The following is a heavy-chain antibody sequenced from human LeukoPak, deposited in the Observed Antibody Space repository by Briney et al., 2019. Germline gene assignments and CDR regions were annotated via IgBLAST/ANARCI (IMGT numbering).Heavy chain of an antibody. CDR1: GGSISSGGYY. J-gene: IGHJ5*02. V-gene: IGHV4-61*08. CDR2: IYYSGST. Sequence: SETLSLTCTVSGGSISSGGYYWSWIRQHPGKGLEWIGYIYYSGSTYYNPSLKSRVTISVDTSKNQFSLKLSSVTAADTAVYYCARESHVGWNIWFDPWGQGTLVTVSS. CDR3: ARESHVGWNIWFDP. D-gene: IGHD6-19*01.